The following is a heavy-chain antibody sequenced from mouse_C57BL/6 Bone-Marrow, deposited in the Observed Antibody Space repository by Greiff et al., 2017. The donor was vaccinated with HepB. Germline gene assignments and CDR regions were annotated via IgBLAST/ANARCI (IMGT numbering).Heavy chain of an antibody. Sequence: EVQLQESGPGLVKPSQSLSLTCSVPGYSITSGYYWNWIRQFPGNKLEWMGYISYDGSNNYNPSLKNRISITRDTSKNQFFLKLNSVTTEDTATYYCARGNWDFAYWGQGTLVTVSA. CDR3: ARGNWDFAY. D-gene: IGHD4-1*02. J-gene: IGHJ3*01. CDR2: ISYDGSN. CDR1: GYSITSGYY. V-gene: IGHV3-6*01.